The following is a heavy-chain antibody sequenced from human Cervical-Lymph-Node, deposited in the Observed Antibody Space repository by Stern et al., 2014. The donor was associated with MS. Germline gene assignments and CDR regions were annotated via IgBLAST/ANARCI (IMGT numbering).Heavy chain of an antibody. CDR1: GYTFTKFG. Sequence: VHLVESGAEVKTPGASVKISCTASGYTFTKFGISWVRQAPGQGLEWMGWISAFNGNTNYEQKFQDRVTLTTDTSTSTAYMELRSLRSDDTAVYYCARGMTTISMGNYWGQGTLLTVSS. CDR3: ARGMTTISMGNY. V-gene: IGHV1-18*01. J-gene: IGHJ4*02. CDR2: ISAFNGNT. D-gene: IGHD4-17*01.